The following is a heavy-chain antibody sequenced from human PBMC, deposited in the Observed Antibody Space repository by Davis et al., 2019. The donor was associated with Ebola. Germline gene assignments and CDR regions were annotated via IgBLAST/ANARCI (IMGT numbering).Heavy chain of an antibody. J-gene: IGHJ4*02. D-gene: IGHD6-13*01. Sequence: MPGGSLRLSCAVYGGSFSGYYWSWIRQPPGKGLEWIGEINHSGSTNYNPSLKSRFTISVDTSKNQFSLKLSSVTAADTAVYYCARRSSSFYFDYWGQGTLVTVSS. V-gene: IGHV4-34*01. CDR1: GGSFSGYY. CDR3: ARRSSSFYFDY. CDR2: INHSGST.